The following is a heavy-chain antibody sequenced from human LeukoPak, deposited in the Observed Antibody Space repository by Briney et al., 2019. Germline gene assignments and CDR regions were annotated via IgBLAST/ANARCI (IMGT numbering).Heavy chain of an antibody. D-gene: IGHD5-12*01. J-gene: IGHJ4*02. CDR3: AKASPSYSGYDFDY. Sequence: GGSLRLSCAASGSTFSSYGMHWVRQAPGKGLEWVAVISFDGSNKYYADSVKGRFTISRDNSKNTLYLQMNSLRAEDTAVYYCAKASPSYSGYDFDYWGQGTLVTVSS. V-gene: IGHV3-30*18. CDR2: ISFDGSNK. CDR1: GSTFSSYG.